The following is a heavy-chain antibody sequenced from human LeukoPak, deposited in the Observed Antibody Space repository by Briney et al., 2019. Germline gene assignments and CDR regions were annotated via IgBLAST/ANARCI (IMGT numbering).Heavy chain of an antibody. Sequence: SDTLSLTCALCGESFSGYYWSWLRQPTGKGLEWIGEINHSGSTNYNPSLKSRVTISVDTSKNQFSLKLSSVTAADTAVYYCARGETTPEIAVAGPIVDYWGQGTLVTVSS. CDR2: INHSGST. D-gene: IGHD6-19*01. CDR3: ARGETTPEIAVAGPIVDY. J-gene: IGHJ4*02. CDR1: GESFSGYY. V-gene: IGHV4-34*01.